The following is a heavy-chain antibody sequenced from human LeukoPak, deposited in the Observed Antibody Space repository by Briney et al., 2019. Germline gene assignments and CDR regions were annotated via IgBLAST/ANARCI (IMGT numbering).Heavy chain of an antibody. CDR1: GGSISSGGYY. CDR3: ARVGTTAFREAVN. CDR2: IYYSGST. V-gene: IGHV4-31*03. J-gene: IGHJ4*02. Sequence: SQTLSLTCTVSGGSISSGGYYWSWIRQHPGKGLEWIGYIYYSGSTYYNPSLKSRVTISVDTSKNQFSLKLSSVTAADTAVYYCARVGTTAFREAVNWGQGTLVTASS. D-gene: IGHD2-21*02.